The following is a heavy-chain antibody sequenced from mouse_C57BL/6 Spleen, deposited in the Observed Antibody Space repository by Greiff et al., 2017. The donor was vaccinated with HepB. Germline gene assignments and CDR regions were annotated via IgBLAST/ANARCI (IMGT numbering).Heavy chain of an antibody. CDR3: ARNWNYDYDGTFAY. J-gene: IGHJ3*01. V-gene: IGHV2-2*01. Sequence: VKLVESGPGLVQPSQSLSITCTVSGFSLTSYGVHWVRQSPGKGLEWLGVIWSGGSTDYNAAFISRLSISKDNSKSQVFFKMNSLQADDTAIYYCARNWNYDYDGTFAYWGQGTLVTVSA. CDR2: IWSGGST. CDR1: GFSLTSYG. D-gene: IGHD2-4*01.